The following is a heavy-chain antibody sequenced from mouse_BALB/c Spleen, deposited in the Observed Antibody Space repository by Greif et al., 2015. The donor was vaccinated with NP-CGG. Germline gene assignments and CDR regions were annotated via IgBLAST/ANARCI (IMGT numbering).Heavy chain of an antibody. Sequence: QVQLQQSGPGLVQPSQSLSITCTVSGFSLTSYGVHWVRQSPGKGLEWLGVIWSGGSTDYNAAFISRLSISKDNSKSXVFFKMNSLQANDTAIYYCARNGDYRYAYAMDYWGQGTSVTVSS. CDR3: ARNGDYRYAYAMDY. CDR2: IWSGGST. D-gene: IGHD2-14*01. V-gene: IGHV2-2*02. J-gene: IGHJ4*01. CDR1: GFSLTSYG.